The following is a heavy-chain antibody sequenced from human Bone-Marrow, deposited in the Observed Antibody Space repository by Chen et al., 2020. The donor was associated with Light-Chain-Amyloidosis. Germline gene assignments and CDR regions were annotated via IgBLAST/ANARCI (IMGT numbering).Heavy chain of an antibody. J-gene: IGHJ4*02. V-gene: IGHV3-30*03. CDR1: GFSFSNHG. CDR3: ARDGPKWFGEAQPDY. CDR2: ISFEGSKK. Sequence: QVHLVESGGGVVQPGRSLRLTCEASGFSFSNHGMHWVRQAPGKGLEWVAVISFEGSKKNYADSVKGRFTISRDESKNTVSLEMNSLRAEDTAMYYCARDGPKWFGEAQPDYWGQGSQVTVFS. D-gene: IGHD3-10*01.